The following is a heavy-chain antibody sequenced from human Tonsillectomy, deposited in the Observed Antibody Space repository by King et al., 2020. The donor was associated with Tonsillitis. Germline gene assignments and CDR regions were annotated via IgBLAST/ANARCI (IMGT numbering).Heavy chain of an antibody. Sequence: VQLVESGGGLVKPGGSLRLSCAASGFTFSDYYMSWIRQAPGKGLEWVSYISSSGSTIYYADSVKGRFTISRDNSKNSLYLQMNSLRAEDTAVYYCAGGCTVTTLPYYYGMDVWGQGTTVTVSS. J-gene: IGHJ6*02. CDR3: AGGCTVTTLPYYYGMDV. V-gene: IGHV3-11*01. D-gene: IGHD4-11*01. CDR2: ISSSGSTI. CDR1: GFTFSDYY.